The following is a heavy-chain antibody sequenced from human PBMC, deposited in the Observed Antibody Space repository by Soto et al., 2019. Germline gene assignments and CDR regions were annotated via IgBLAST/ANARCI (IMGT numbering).Heavy chain of an antibody. CDR1: GGSISSYY. D-gene: IGHD6-19*01. V-gene: IGHV4-59*08. Sequence: PSETLSLTCTVSGGSISSYYWSWIRQPPGKGLEWIGYIYYSGSTNYNPSLKSRVTISVDTSKNQFSLKLSSVTAADTAVYYCASSSIAVAGYFDYWGQGTLVTVPQ. J-gene: IGHJ4*02. CDR2: IYYSGST. CDR3: ASSSIAVAGYFDY.